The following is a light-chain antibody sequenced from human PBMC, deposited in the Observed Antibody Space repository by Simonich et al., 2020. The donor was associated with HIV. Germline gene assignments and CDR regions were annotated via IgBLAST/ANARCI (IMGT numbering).Light chain of an antibody. Sequence: EIVMTQSQATLSVSPGERATLSCRASQSISSNLAWYQQKPGQAPRLLIYGASIRATGIPARFSGSGSGTEFTLTINSMQSEDFAVYYCQQYDKWPPVLAFGGGTKVEIK. V-gene: IGKV3-15*01. CDR1: QSISSN. CDR2: GAS. J-gene: IGKJ4*01. CDR3: QQYDKWPPVLA.